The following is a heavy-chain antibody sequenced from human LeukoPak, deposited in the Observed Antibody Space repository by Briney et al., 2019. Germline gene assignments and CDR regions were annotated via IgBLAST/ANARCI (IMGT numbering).Heavy chain of an antibody. J-gene: IGHJ4*02. Sequence: PSETLSLTCTVSGGSVSSSTYFWSWIRQPPGKGLEWIGYIYYSGRTSSDPSVKSRVTMSVHTSKNQFSLRLSSVTAAGTAMYYCARVDRLEAADTFDYWGQGTLVTVSS. CDR3: ARVDRLEAADTFDY. V-gene: IGHV4-61*01. D-gene: IGHD6-13*01. CDR1: GGSVSSSTYF. CDR2: IYYSGRT.